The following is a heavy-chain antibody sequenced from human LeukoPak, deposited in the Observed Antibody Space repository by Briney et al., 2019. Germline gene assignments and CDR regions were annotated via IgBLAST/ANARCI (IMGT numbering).Heavy chain of an antibody. CDR1: GFTFSSYS. J-gene: IGHJ4*02. D-gene: IGHD3-3*01. V-gene: IGHV3-21*01. CDR3: ARTGGDFWSISDY. Sequence: GESLRLSCAASGFTFSSYSMNWVRQAPGKGLEWVSSISSSSSYIYYADSVKGRFTISRDNAKNSLYLQMNSLRAEDTAVYYCARTGGDFWSISDYWGQGTLVTVSS. CDR2: ISSSSSYI.